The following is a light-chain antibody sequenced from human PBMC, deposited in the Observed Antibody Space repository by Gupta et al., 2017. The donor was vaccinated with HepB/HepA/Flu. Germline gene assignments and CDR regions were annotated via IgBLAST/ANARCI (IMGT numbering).Light chain of an antibody. J-gene: IGKJ5*01. CDR3: MQGTHWHT. V-gene: IGKV2-30*01. CDR1: QSLLNTDGNTY. CDR2: KVS. Sequence: VVMTQSPLSLPVTLGQPASMSCRSNQSLLNTDGNTYLSWYQQRPGQSPRRLIYKVSNRDSGVPDRFSGSGSGTDFTLKSSRGEDEDVGVYYCMQGTHWHTFGQGTRLEIK.